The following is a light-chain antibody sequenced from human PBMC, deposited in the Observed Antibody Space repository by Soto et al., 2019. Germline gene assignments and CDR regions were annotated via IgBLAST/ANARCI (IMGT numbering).Light chain of an antibody. CDR1: SSEVGGYNY. CDR2: DVS. V-gene: IGLV2-14*01. CDR3: SSYTSSSTLI. Sequence: QSVLTQPASVSRSPGQSITISCTGTSSEVGGYNYVSWYQQHPGKAPKLMIYDVSNRPSGVSNRFSGSKSGNTASLTISGIQAEDDADYYCSSYTSSSTLIFGTGTKVTVL. J-gene: IGLJ1*01.